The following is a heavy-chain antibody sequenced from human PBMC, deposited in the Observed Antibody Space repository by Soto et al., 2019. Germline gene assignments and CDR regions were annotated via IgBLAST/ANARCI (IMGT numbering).Heavy chain of an antibody. V-gene: IGHV1-18*01. J-gene: IGHJ5*02. CDR1: GYTFTSHG. CDR3: ARRSSRFNWFDP. CDR2: ISAYNGNT. D-gene: IGHD6-19*01. Sequence: ASVKVSCKASGYTFTSHGISWVRQAPGQGLEWMGWISAYNGNTNYAQKLQGRVTMTTDTSTSTAYMELRSLRSDDTAVYYCARRSSRFNWFDPWGQGTLVTVSS.